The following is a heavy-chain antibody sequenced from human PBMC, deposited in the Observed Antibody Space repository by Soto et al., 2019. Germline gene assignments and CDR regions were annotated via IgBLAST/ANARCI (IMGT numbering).Heavy chain of an antibody. V-gene: IGHV1-69*04. D-gene: IGHD3-10*01. J-gene: IGHJ4*02. Sequence: QVQLVQSGAEVKRPGSSVKVSCKASGDTFNFYSINWVRQAPGLGLEWMGRVNPILSMSNYAQRFQGRVTMTADKSTSTAYMELSGLRSEDTAIYYCETTYGSGYRAFDFWRQGALVTVSS. CDR1: GDTFNFYS. CDR3: ETTYGSGYRAFDF. CDR2: VNPILSMS.